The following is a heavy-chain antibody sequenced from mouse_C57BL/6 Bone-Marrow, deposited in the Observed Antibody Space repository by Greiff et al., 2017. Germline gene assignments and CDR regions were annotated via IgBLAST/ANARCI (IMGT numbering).Heavy chain of an antibody. CDR1: GFNIKDDY. Sequence: DVKLQESGAELVRPGASVKLSCTASGFNIKDDYMHWVKQRPEQGLEWIGWIDPENGDTEYASKFQGKATITADTSSNTAYLQLSSLTSEDTAVYYCTLFMITTDWFAYWGQGTLVTVSA. CDR2: IDPENGDT. D-gene: IGHD2-4*01. CDR3: TLFMITTDWFAY. V-gene: IGHV14-4*01. J-gene: IGHJ3*01.